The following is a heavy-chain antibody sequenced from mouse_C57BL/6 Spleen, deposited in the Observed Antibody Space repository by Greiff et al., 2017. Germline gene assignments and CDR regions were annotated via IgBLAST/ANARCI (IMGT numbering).Heavy chain of an antibody. CDR3: ARLVGTSYFDY. CDR2: IHPNSGST. V-gene: IGHV1-64*01. Sequence: QVHVKQPGAELVKPGASVKLSCTASGYTFTSYWMHWVKQRPGQGLEWIGMIHPNSGSTNYNEKFKSKATLTVDKSSSTAYMQLSSLTSEDSAVDDCARLVGTSYFDYWGQGTTLTVSA. CDR1: GYTFTSYW. J-gene: IGHJ2*01. D-gene: IGHD1-1*02.